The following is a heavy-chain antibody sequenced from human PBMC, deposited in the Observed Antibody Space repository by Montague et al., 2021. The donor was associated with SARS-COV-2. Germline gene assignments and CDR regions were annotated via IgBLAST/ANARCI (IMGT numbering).Heavy chain of an antibody. Sequence: SETLSLTCSVSGGSIGSYYWSWLRQPPGKGLEWIGHIHYSGSNTYSPPFKSRVTISIDTSKNQVSLNLRSVTAADTAVYFCVRADRRDTDTPHLYYYKGMDLWGQGTTVTVSS. CDR2: IHYSGSN. CDR1: GGSIGSYY. CDR3: VRADRRDTDTPHLYYYKGMDL. V-gene: IGHV4-59*01. D-gene: IGHD2-15*01. J-gene: IGHJ6*02.